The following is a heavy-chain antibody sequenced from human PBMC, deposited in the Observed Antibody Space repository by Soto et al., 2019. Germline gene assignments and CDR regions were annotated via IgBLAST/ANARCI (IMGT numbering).Heavy chain of an antibody. CDR3: AASGGTFDY. D-gene: IGHD2-15*01. CDR2: ISYDGSNK. CDR1: GFTFSSYG. V-gene: IGHV3-30*03. Sequence: PGGSLRLSCAASGFTFSSYGMHWVRQAPGKGLEWVAVISYDGSNKYYADSVKGRFTISRDNYKNTLYLQMNSLRAEDTAVYYCAASGGTFDYWGQGNLVTVSS. J-gene: IGHJ4*02.